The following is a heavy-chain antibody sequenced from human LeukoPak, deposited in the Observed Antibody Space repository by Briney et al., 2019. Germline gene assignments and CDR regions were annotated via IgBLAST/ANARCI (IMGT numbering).Heavy chain of an antibody. Sequence: PGGSLRLSCAASGFTLSSYAMSWVRQAPGKGLEWVSAISGSGGSTYYADSVKGRFTISRDNSKNTLYLQMNSLRAEDTAVYYCAKDNAYASSGYYFHWGQGTLVTVSS. CDR2: ISGSGGST. CDR3: AKDNAYASSGYYFH. D-gene: IGHD3-22*01. J-gene: IGHJ4*02. CDR1: GFTLSSYA. V-gene: IGHV3-23*01.